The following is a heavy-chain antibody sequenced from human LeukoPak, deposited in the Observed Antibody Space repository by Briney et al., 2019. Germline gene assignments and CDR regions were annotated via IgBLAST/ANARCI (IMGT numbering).Heavy chain of an antibody. Sequence: GGSLRLSCAASGFTFNSHTMNWVRQAPGKGLEWVSSISGTSTYIYYADSVKGRFTISRDNAENSLYLQMNSLRAEDTAVYYCARGYSESSGRYAFHIWGQGTMVTVSS. V-gene: IGHV3-21*01. D-gene: IGHD3-22*01. CDR3: ARGYSESSGRYAFHI. CDR2: ISGTSTYI. CDR1: GFTFNSHT. J-gene: IGHJ3*02.